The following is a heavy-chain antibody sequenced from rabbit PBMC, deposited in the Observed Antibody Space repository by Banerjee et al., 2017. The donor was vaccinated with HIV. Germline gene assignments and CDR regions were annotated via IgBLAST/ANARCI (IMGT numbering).Heavy chain of an antibody. V-gene: IGHV1S40*01. CDR2: IYGGDSATT. CDR1: GFSFNNNYV. J-gene: IGHJ4*01. D-gene: IGHD6-1*01. CDR3: AREEYVGYGYANL. Sequence: QSLEESGGDLVKPEGSLTLTCTASGFSFNNNYVMCWVRQAPGKGLELIGCIYGGDSATTWYASWVNGRFTTSKASSTTVTLQMTSLTAADTATYFCAREEYVGYGYANLWGPGTLVTVS.